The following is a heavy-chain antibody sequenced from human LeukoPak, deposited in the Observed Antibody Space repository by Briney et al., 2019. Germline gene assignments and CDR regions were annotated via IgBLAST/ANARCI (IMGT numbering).Heavy chain of an antibody. D-gene: IGHD2-2*01. CDR1: GFTFTKYW. V-gene: IGHV3-7*01. CDR3: ARGLDCRSTSCYLDD. CDR2: IKQDGSEK. Sequence: GGSLRLSCAASGFTFTKYWMICVRQAPGKGLEWVVNIKQDGSEKFYVDSVKGRFTISRDNAKNSLDLQINSLGAEDTAVYYCARGLDCRSTSCYLDDWGQGTLVTVSS. J-gene: IGHJ4*02.